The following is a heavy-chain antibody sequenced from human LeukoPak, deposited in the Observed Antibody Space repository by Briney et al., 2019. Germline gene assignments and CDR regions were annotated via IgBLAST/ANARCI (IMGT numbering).Heavy chain of an antibody. CDR1: GFSFSGHW. J-gene: IGHJ4*02. Sequence: GGSLRLSCTASGFSFSGHWMHWVRQAPGKGLVWVSRVNGDGSSTNYADSVKGRFTISRDNAKNTLYLQMNSLRAEDTAVYYCARDGIAAVDFDYWGQGILVTVSS. D-gene: IGHD6-13*01. CDR3: ARDGIAAVDFDY. CDR2: VNGDGSST. V-gene: IGHV3-74*01.